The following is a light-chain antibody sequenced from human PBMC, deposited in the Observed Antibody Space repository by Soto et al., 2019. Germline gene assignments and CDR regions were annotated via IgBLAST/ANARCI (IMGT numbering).Light chain of an antibody. J-gene: IGKJ5*01. CDR3: QQSYNTPIT. V-gene: IGKV1-39*01. CDR2: AAS. CDR1: QSITNY. Sequence: DIQMTQSPSSLSASVGDRVTITCRASQSITNYLNWYQLKPGKAPNLLVYAASSLQSGVPSRFTGSGSGTDFTLTISSLQPEDFATYFCQQSYNTPITFGQGTRLDIK.